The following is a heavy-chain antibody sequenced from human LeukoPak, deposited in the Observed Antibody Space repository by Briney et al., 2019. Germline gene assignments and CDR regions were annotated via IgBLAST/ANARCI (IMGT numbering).Heavy chain of an antibody. J-gene: IGHJ4*02. CDR2: IYYSGST. D-gene: IGHD4-17*01. V-gene: IGHV4-39*01. CDR1: GGSIRSYY. CDR3: ARPSDPATVRAPFDS. Sequence: PSETLSLTCTVSGGSIRSYYWGWIRQPPGKGLEWIGSIYYSGSTYYNPSLNSRVTISVDTSKNQFSLELSSVTAADTAVYYCARPSDPATVRAPFDSWGQGTLVTVSS.